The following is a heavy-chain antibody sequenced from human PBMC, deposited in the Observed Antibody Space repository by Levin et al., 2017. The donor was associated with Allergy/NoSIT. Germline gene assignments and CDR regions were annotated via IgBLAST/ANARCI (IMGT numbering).Heavy chain of an antibody. D-gene: IGHD2-2*03. CDR3: ARAPVDIKGSRLRY. Sequence: ASVKVSCKASGYTFTSYDMHWVRQATGQGLEWMGIINPSGGSTSYAQKFQGRVTMTRDTSISTAYMELSRLRSDDTAVYYCARAPVDIKGSRLRYWGQGTLVTVSS. V-gene: IGHV1-46*01. CDR2: INPSGGST. CDR1: GYTFTSYD. J-gene: IGHJ4*02.